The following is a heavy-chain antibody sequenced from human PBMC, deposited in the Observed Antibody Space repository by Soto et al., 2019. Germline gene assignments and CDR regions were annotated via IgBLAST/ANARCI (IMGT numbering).Heavy chain of an antibody. V-gene: IGHV4-39*07. J-gene: IGHJ4*01. D-gene: IGHD6-13*01. CDR2: IYYSGST. CDR1: GGSISSYY. Sequence: PSETMSLTCTVSGGSISSYYWGWIRQPPGKGLEWIGNIYYSGSTYYNPSLKSRVTMSLDKSKNQLSLILYSVTAADTGVYYCARYSAASGTYYFDYWGQGTLVTVSS. CDR3: ARYSAASGTYYFDY.